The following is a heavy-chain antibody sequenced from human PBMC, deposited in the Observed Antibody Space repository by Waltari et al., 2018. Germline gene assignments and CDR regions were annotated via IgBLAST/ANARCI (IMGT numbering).Heavy chain of an antibody. Sequence: QVHLQESGPGLVKSSETLSLTCSVSGGSVTTTGSYWGWIRQPPGKGLEWIGSIGSTYYGNSNYKPSLASRVSISVEKSKNQVLLKLTSVTAADTAVYYCARHDFWSDRNWFDPWGQGTQVTVSS. CDR1: GGSVTTTGSY. J-gene: IGHJ5*02. D-gene: IGHD3-3*01. V-gene: IGHV4-39*01. CDR2: IGSTYYGNS. CDR3: ARHDFWSDRNWFDP.